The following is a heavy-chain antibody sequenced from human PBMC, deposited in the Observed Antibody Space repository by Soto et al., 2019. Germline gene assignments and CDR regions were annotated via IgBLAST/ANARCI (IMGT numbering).Heavy chain of an antibody. CDR2: IWYDGSDK. Sequence: GGSLRLSCAASGFTFSSYGMHWVRQAPGKGLGWVAVIWYDGSDKYYADSVKGRFTISRDNSKNTLYLQMNSLRAEDTAVYYCALSWYSYYFDLWGQGTLVTVSS. CDR1: GFTFSSYG. J-gene: IGHJ4*02. V-gene: IGHV3-33*08. D-gene: IGHD1-1*01. CDR3: ALSWYSYYFDL.